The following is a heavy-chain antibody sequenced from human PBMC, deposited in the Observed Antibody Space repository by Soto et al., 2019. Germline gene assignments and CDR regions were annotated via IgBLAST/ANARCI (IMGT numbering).Heavy chain of an antibody. CDR1: GYTFTGYY. Sequence: AASVKVSCKASGYTFTGYYMHWVRQAPGQGLEWLGWINPNSGGTNYAPNFQGRVTMSWDTSISTAYMELSSLRSDDTAVYYCARDLSLRSGYTDYWAREPWSPSPQ. V-gene: IGHV1-2*02. D-gene: IGHD5-12*01. CDR2: INPNSGGT. CDR3: ARDLSLRSGYTDY. J-gene: IGHJ4*02.